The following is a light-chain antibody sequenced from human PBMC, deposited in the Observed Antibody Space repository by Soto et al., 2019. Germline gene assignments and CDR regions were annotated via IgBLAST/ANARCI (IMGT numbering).Light chain of an antibody. V-gene: IGLV2-23*01. CDR3: CSYAGRVTYV. J-gene: IGLJ1*01. CDR1: SSDVGSYNL. CDR2: EGS. Sequence: QSVLTQPASVSGSPGQSITISCTGTSSDVGSYNLVSWYQQHPGKAPKLMVYEGSKRPSGVSNRFSGSKSGNTASLTISGLQPEDEADYYCCSYAGRVTYVFGTGTKVTVL.